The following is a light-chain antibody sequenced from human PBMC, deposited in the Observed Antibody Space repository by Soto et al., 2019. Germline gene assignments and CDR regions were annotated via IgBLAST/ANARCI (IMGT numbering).Light chain of an antibody. CDR3: QHYNSYSEA. J-gene: IGKJ1*01. V-gene: IGKV1-5*03. CDR2: KAS. CDR1: QSIGSW. Sequence: IQMTQSPSTLSASVGYRFTITCRASQSIGSWLAWYQQKPGKAPKVLIYKASTLKSGVPSRFSGSGSGTEFTLTISSLQPDDFATYYCQHYNSYSEAFGQGTTGDIK.